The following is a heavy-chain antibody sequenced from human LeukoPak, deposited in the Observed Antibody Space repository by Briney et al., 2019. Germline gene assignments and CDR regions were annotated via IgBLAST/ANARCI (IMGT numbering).Heavy chain of an antibody. V-gene: IGHV4-59*03. CDR1: SGSINTFY. CDR2: ISETGTT. CDR3: ATGNCSGGSCYFDY. Sequence: PSETLSLTCTVSSGSINTFYWSWIRQPPGKGPEWIGFISETGTTNYNPSLNSRVSISMDVSKKQFSLTLTSVTAADTAVYHCATGNCSGGSCYFDYWGQGTLVTVSS. D-gene: IGHD2-15*01. J-gene: IGHJ4*02.